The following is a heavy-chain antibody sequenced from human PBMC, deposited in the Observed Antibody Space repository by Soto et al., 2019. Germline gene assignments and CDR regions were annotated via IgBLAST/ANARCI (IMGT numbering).Heavy chain of an antibody. V-gene: IGHV4-59*01. CDR2: VYYRGTT. CDR1: GGFIKSYY. Sequence: PSETLSLTCTVSGGFIKSYYWSWIRQSPGKGLEWIGYVYYRGTTRYNPSRKSGVTLSVDTSENQGARKLRSVTAAATALYYCARDFVAGSTWFDSWRQGLLVTVSS. CDR3: ARDFVAGSTWFDS. J-gene: IGHJ5*01. D-gene: IGHD6-19*01.